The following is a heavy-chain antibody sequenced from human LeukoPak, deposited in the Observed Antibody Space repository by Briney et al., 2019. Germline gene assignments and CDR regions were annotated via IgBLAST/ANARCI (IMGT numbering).Heavy chain of an antibody. CDR1: GFAFSGYS. CDR2: ISSGSSFK. J-gene: IGHJ4*02. V-gene: IGHV3-21*01. CDR3: ASEYQQPLDY. D-gene: IGHD2-2*01. Sequence: PGGSPRLSCAASGFAFSGYSMNSGRHAPGKGLERVSSISSGSSFKYYADSVKGRFTISRDNAKNSLYLQMSSLRAEDTAVYYCASEYQQPLDYWGQGALVTVSS.